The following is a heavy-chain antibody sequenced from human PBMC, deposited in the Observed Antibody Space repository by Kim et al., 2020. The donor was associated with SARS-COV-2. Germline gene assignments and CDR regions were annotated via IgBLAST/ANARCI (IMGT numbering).Heavy chain of an antibody. CDR3: AKTIVSSTLDYYYYGMDV. CDR2: ISGSGGST. CDR1: GFTFSSYA. Sequence: GGSLRLSCAASGFTFSSYAMSWVRQAPGKGLEWVSAISGSGGSTYYADSVKGRFTISRDNSKNTLYLQMNSLRAEDTAVYYCAKTIVSSTLDYYYYGMDVWGQGTTVTVSS. V-gene: IGHV3-23*01. J-gene: IGHJ6*02. D-gene: IGHD2-2*01.